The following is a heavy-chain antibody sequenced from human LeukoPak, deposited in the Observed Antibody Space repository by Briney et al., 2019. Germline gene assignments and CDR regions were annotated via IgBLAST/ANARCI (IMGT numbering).Heavy chain of an antibody. V-gene: IGHV1-69*05. CDR3: ARDLGGDHVDWFDP. D-gene: IGHD2-21*02. CDR1: GGTFSSYA. CDR2: IIPIFGTA. J-gene: IGHJ5*02. Sequence: GASVKVSCKASGGTFSSYAISWVRQAPGQGLEWMGRIIPIFGTANYAQKFQGRVTITTDESTSTAYMELSSLRSEDTAVYYCARDLGGDHVDWFDPWGQGTLVTVSS.